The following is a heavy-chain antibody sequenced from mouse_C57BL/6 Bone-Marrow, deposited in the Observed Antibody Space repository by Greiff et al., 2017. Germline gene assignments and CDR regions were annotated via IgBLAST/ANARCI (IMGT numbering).Heavy chain of an antibody. Sequence: VQLQQSVAELVRPGASVKLSCTASGFNIKNTYMPWVKQRPEQGLEWIGRIDPANGNTKYAPKFQGKATITADTSSNTAYLQLSSLTSEDTAIYYCARSCYGYDGYAMDYWGQGTSVTVSS. CDR1: GFNIKNTY. D-gene: IGHD2-2*01. V-gene: IGHV14-3*01. CDR2: IDPANGNT. CDR3: ARSCYGYDGYAMDY. J-gene: IGHJ4*01.